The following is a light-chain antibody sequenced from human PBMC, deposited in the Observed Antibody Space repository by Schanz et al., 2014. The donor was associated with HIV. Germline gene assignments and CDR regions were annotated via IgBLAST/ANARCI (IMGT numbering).Light chain of an antibody. J-gene: IGKJ1*01. CDR2: DAS. V-gene: IGKV3-20*01. CDR3: QQYGGSPT. Sequence: ERVMTQSPVTLSVSPGESATLSCRASQSISVNLAWYQQKPGQAPRLLIYDASTRAAGIPDRFSGSGSGSVFTLIISRLEPADIAVYYCQQYGGSPTFGQGTKVEIK. CDR1: QSISVN.